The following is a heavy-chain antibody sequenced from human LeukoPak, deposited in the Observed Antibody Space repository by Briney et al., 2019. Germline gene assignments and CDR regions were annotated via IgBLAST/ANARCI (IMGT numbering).Heavy chain of an antibody. J-gene: IGHJ3*02. D-gene: IGHD5-24*01. CDR2: IYNSEST. CDR1: GGSVSSNH. V-gene: IGHV4-59*08. Sequence: PSETLSLTCTVSGGSVSSNHWSWIRQPPGKGLEWIGCIYNSESTKDNPSLKSRVTISVDTSKNQFSLKLRSVTAADTAVYYCARHVTISGPYDASDIWGQGTMVTVSP. CDR3: ARHVTISGPYDASDI.